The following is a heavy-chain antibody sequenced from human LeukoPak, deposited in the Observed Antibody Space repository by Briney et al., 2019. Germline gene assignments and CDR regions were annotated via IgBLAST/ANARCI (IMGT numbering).Heavy chain of an antibody. J-gene: IGHJ4*02. CDR3: ARDRDAVTTGIFDY. CDR1: GFTFSSYS. V-gene: IGHV3-21*01. Sequence: GSLRLSCAASGFTFSSYSMNWVRQAPGKGLEWVSSISSSSSYIYYADSVKGRFTISRDNAKNSLYLQMNSLRAEDTAVYYCARDRDAVTTGIFDYWGQGTLVTVSS. CDR2: ISSSSSYI. D-gene: IGHD4-17*01.